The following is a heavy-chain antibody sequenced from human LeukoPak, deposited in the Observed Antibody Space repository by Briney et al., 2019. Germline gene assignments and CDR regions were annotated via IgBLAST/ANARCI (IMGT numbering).Heavy chain of an antibody. J-gene: IGHJ3*02. V-gene: IGHV4-39*01. CDR2: LSYSGSP. D-gene: IGHD7-27*01. CDR3: ARRRLNWGASDI. CDR1: GGSISNTAYY. Sequence: SSETLSLTCTVSGGSISNTAYYWGWIRQPPGKGLEWIGSLSYSGSPYYNPSLKSRVTISGDMSKNQFSLKLSSVTAADTAVYYCARRRLNWGASDIWGQGTMVTVSS.